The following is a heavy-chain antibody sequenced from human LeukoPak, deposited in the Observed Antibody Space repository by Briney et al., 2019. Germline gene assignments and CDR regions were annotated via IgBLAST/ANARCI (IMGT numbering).Heavy chain of an antibody. CDR3: AKDYYDSSGYYFDY. CDR1: GFTFDDYA. J-gene: IGHJ4*02. CDR2: ISGNSGSI. V-gene: IGHV3-9*01. D-gene: IGHD3-22*01. Sequence: GGSLRLSCAASGFTFDDYAMHWVRQAPGKGLDGVSGISGNSGSIGYADSVKGRFTISRDNAKNSLYLQMNSLRAEDTALYYCAKDYYDSSGYYFDYWGREPWSPSPQ.